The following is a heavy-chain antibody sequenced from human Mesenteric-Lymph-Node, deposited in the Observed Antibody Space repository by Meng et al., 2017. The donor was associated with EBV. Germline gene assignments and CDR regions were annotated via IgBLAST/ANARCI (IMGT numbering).Heavy chain of an antibody. CDR1: GDSISSNNW. D-gene: IGHD4-17*01. Sequence: QVQLQESGPGLVXPXXXXXLTCAVSGDSISSNNWWSWVRQPPGKGLEWIGEIHHSGTTNYNPSLKSRVTISVDKSKNQFSLQLTSVTAADTAVYFCARNGDYNPGLFWGQGTMVTVSS. J-gene: IGHJ4*02. V-gene: IGHV4-4*02. CDR3: ARNGDYNPGLF. CDR2: IHHSGTT.